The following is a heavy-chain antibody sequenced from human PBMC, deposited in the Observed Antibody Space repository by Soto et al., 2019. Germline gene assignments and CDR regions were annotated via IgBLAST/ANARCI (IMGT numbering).Heavy chain of an antibody. J-gene: IGHJ6*02. CDR1: GGSFSGYY. CDR2: INHSGST. CDR3: ARHYYYGMDV. V-gene: IGHV4-34*01. Sequence: PSETLSLTCAVYGGSFSGYYWSWIRQPPGKGLEWIGEINHSGSTNYNPSLKSRVTISVDTSKNQFSLKLRSVTAADTAVYYCARHYYYGMDVWGQGTTVTVSS.